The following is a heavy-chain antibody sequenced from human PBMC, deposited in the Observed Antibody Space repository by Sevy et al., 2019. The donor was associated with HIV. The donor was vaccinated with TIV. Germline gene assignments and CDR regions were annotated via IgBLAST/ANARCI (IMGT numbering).Heavy chain of an antibody. Sequence: GGSLRLSCAASGFTFSSYAMHWVRQAPGKGLEWVAVISYDGSNKYCADSVKGRFTISRDNSKNTLYLQMNSLRAEDTAVYYCAREWMRKIDAFDIWGQGTMVTVSS. D-gene: IGHD5-12*01. CDR1: GFTFSSYA. CDR3: AREWMRKIDAFDI. J-gene: IGHJ3*02. CDR2: ISYDGSNK. V-gene: IGHV3-30-3*01.